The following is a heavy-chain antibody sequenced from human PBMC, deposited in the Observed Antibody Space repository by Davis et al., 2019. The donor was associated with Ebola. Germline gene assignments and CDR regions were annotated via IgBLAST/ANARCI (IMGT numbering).Heavy chain of an antibody. J-gene: IGHJ4*02. CDR2: ISGSGGST. D-gene: IGHD6-19*01. CDR3: ARGYSSGWVFDY. CDR1: GFTFSSYA. Sequence: PGGSLRLSCAASGFTFSSYAMSWVRQAPGKGLEWVSAISGSGGSTYYADSVKGRFTISRDNSKNTLYLQMNSLRAEDTAVYYCARGYSSGWVFDYWGQGTLVTVSS. V-gene: IGHV3-23*01.